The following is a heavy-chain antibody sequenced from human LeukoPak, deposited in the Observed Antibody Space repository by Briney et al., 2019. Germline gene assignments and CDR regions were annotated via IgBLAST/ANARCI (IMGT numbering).Heavy chain of an antibody. CDR3: ARQRDYSYSALGEFDP. V-gene: IGHV4-34*01. CDR1: GGSFSGYY. Sequence: SETLSLTCAVYGGSFSGYYWSWIRQPPGKGLEWIGEVNHSGRINYNPSLKSRVTISADTSKNQFSLKLSFVTAADTAVYYCARQRDYSYSALGEFDPWGPGNVVTVSS. J-gene: IGHJ5*02. CDR2: VNHSGRI. D-gene: IGHD1-26*01.